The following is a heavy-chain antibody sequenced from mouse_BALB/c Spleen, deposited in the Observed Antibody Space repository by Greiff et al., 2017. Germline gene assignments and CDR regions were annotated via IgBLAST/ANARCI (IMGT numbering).Heavy chain of an antibody. D-gene: IGHD2-4*01. CDR1: GFSLTGYG. V-gene: IGHV2-6-7*01. Sequence: VQLQESGPGLVAPSQSLSITCTVSGFSLTGYGVNWVRQPPGKGLEWLGMIWGDGSTDYNSALKSRLSISKDNSKSQVFLKMNSLQTDDTARYYCAREDDYDPFAYWGQGTLVTVSA. J-gene: IGHJ3*01. CDR2: IWGDGST. CDR3: AREDDYDPFAY.